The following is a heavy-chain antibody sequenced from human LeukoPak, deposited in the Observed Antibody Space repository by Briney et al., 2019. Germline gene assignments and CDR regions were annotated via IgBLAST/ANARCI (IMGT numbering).Heavy chain of an antibody. D-gene: IGHD3-9*01. CDR3: AKGRWGLTINNFDI. J-gene: IGHJ3*02. CDR2: ISDRGDST. Sequence: GGSLRLSCAASEFSVTTYAMGWVRQAPGKGLEWVSVISDRGDSTHYADSVKGRFAISRDSSKNTLYLQMNSLRGEDTAVYYCAKGRWGLTINNFDIWGQGTMVTVSS. V-gene: IGHV3-23*01. CDR1: EFSVTTYA.